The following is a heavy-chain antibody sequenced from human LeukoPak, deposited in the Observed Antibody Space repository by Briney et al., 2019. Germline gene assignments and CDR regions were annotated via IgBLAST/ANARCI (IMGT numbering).Heavy chain of an antibody. D-gene: IGHD5-12*01. CDR3: ARHLGSEVDIALFDY. J-gene: IGHJ4*02. CDR2: IYPGDSDT. V-gene: IGHV5-51*01. CDR1: GYSFTSYW. Sequence: GESLKISCKGSGYSFTSYWIGWVRQMPGKGLEWMGIIYPGDSDTRYSPSFQGQVTISADKSISTAYLQWSSLKASDTAMYYCARHLGSEVDIALFDYWGQGTLVTVSS.